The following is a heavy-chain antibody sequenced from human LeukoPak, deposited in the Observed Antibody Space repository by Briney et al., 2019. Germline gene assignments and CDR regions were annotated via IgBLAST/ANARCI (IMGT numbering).Heavy chain of an antibody. V-gene: IGHV3-23*01. CDR3: AKGEGYCGGGTCYRYFDS. D-gene: IGHD2-15*01. CDR1: GFTFSSYA. Sequence: GGSLRLSCAASGFTFSSYAMSWVRQAPGKGLEWVSAISGSGGSTYYAHSVKGRFTISRDNSKDTLYLQMSSLRVEDTAVYFCAKGEGYCGGGTCYRYFDSWGQGTLVTVSS. CDR2: ISGSGGST. J-gene: IGHJ4*02.